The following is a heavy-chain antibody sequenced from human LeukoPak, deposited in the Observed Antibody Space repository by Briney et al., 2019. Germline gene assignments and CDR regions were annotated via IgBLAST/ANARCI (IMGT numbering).Heavy chain of an antibody. Sequence: PGGSLRLSCAASGFTFSSYWMHWVRQAPGKGLVWVSRINSDGSSTSYADSVTGRFTISRDNAKNTLYLQMNSLRAEDTAVYYCARGPTTIFGVVDRYGMDVWGQGTSVTVSS. CDR2: INSDGSST. V-gene: IGHV3-74*01. D-gene: IGHD3-3*01. J-gene: IGHJ6*02. CDR3: ARGPTTIFGVVDRYGMDV. CDR1: GFTFSSYW.